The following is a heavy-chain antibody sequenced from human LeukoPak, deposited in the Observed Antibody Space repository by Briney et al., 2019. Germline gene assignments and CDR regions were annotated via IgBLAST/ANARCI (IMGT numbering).Heavy chain of an antibody. CDR2: INHSGST. V-gene: IGHV4-34*01. J-gene: IGHJ4*02. D-gene: IGHD3-3*01. CDR1: GGSFSGYY. CDR3: GRGSSLLRFFMNEYYFDY. Sequence: SETLSLTCAVYGGSFSGYYWSWIRQPPGKGLEWIGEINHSGSTNYNPSLKSRVTISVDTSKNQFSLKLSSVTAADTAVYYCGRGSSLLRFFMNEYYFDYWGQGTLVPVP.